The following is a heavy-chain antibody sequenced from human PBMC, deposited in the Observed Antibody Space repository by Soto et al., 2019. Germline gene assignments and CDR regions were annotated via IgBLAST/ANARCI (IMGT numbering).Heavy chain of an antibody. CDR3: ARVSGRGWYNWFDP. CDR2: IMPLFGTT. CDR1: GGHFSSHG. D-gene: IGHD6-19*01. J-gene: IGHJ5*02. Sequence: SVKVAYKASGGHFSSHGISWVRQAPGQGLEFMGGIMPLFGTTNYAQKFRGRVTITADEPTSTVYMELRSLRSEDTAVYYCARVSGRGWYNWFDPWGQRTPVTVSS. V-gene: IGHV1-69*01.